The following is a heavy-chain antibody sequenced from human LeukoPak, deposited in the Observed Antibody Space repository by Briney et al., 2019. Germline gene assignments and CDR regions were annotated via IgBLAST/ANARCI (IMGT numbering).Heavy chain of an antibody. CDR2: ISSSGTII. D-gene: IGHD3-22*01. CDR1: GFTFSDYY. CDR3: ARESYYYDSSGYYVYYFDY. V-gene: IGHV3-11*01. J-gene: IGHJ4*02. Sequence: PGGSLRLSCAASGFTFSDYYMSWIRQAPGKGLEWVSYISSSGTIIYYADSVKGRFTISRDNAKNSLYLQMNSLRAEDTAVYYCARESYYYDSSGYYVYYFDYWGQGTLVTVSS.